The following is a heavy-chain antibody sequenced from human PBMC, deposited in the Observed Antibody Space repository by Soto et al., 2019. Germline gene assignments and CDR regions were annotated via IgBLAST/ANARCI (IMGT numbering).Heavy chain of an antibody. CDR1: GFTFSSYA. V-gene: IGHV3-23*01. CDR2: ISGSGGST. D-gene: IGHD3-3*01. CDR3: AKARAQYYDFWSGYPVDY. Sequence: GSLRLSCAASGFTFSSYAMSWVRQAPGKGLEWVSAISGSGGSTYYADSVKGRFTISRDNSKNTLYLQMNSLRAEDTAVYYCAKARAQYYDFWSGYPVDYRGQGTLVTVSS. J-gene: IGHJ4*02.